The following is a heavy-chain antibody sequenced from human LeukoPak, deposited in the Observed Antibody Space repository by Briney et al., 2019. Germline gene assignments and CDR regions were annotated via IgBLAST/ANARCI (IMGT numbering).Heavy chain of an antibody. CDR3: ARGPRLYGNWFDP. J-gene: IGHJ5*02. Sequence: PGGSLRLSCRGSGFKIGDYAMTWVRQAPGKGLEWVGFIRREASGGTTEFAASVKGRFTTPIDESKSIAYLQMNSPKTEDTGVYYCARGPRLYGNWFDPWGQGTPVTVSS. V-gene: IGHV3-49*04. D-gene: IGHD1-1*01. CDR2: IRREASGGTT. CDR1: GFKIGDYA.